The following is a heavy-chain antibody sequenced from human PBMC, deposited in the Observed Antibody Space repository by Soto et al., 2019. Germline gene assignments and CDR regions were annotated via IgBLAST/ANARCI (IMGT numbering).Heavy chain of an antibody. D-gene: IGHD2-2*01. CDR1: GFSLSTSGVG. J-gene: IGHJ3*01. CDR2: IYWDDDK. CDR3: VHRPVAPAGGGFDV. Sequence: SGPTLVNPTQTLTLTCTFSGFSLSTSGVGVGWIRQPPGKALEWLAVIYWDDDKRYSPSLKSRLTITKDSSKNQVVLTMANMDPVDTATYYCVHRPVAPAGGGFDVWGQATMVTVSS. V-gene: IGHV2-5*02.